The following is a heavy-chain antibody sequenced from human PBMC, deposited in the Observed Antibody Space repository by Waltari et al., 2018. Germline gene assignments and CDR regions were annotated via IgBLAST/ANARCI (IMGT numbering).Heavy chain of an antibody. J-gene: IGHJ6*03. CDR3: ARENLGVIIFHYYFMDV. V-gene: IGHV3-74*01. D-gene: IGHD3-3*01. CDR1: GFTFSNSW. CDR2: INGDGSTT. Sequence: EVQLVESGGGLVQPGGSRRLSCAASGFTFSNSWMYWVRQAPGKGLVWVSRINGDGSTTNYADSVKGRFTISRDNAKNTVYLQMSSLRAEDTAVYYCARENLGVIIFHYYFMDVWGKGTTVTISS.